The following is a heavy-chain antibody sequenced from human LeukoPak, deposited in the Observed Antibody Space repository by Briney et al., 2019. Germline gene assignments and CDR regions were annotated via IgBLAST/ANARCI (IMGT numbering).Heavy chain of an antibody. CDR1: GFTFSSYW. Sequence: PGGSLRLSCAASGFTFSSYWMNWVRQAPGKGLEWVANIKPDGSDEYYVDSVKGRFTISRDNAENSLHLQMNSLRAEDTAVYYCARENFQYWAQGTLVTVSS. CDR2: IKPDGSDE. CDR3: ARENFQY. J-gene: IGHJ4*02. V-gene: IGHV3-7*04.